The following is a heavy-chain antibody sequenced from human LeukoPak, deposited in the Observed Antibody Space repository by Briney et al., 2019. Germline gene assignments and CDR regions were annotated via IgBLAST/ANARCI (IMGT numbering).Heavy chain of an antibody. J-gene: IGHJ3*02. D-gene: IGHD2/OR15-2a*01. CDR3: AKSLLTTAAGTGRAFDI. V-gene: IGHV3-23*01. CDR1: GFTLSSYA. CDR2: ISGSGGST. Sequence: GGSLRLSCAASGFTLSSYAMSWVRQAPGKGLGWVSAISGSGGSTYYADSVKGRFTISRDNSKNTLFLQMNNLRAEDTAKYYCAKSLLTTAAGTGRAFDIWGQGTMVTVSS.